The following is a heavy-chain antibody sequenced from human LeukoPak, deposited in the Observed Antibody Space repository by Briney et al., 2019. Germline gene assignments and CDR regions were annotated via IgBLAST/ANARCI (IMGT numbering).Heavy chain of an antibody. Sequence: SVKVSCKASGGTFSSYAISWVRQAPGKGLEWMGGIIPIFGTANYAQKLQGRVTITADKSTSTAYMELSSLRSEDTAVYYCARADYYDSSGYYWRGWASWGQGTLVTVSS. J-gene: IGHJ5*02. CDR2: IIPIFGTA. CDR3: ARADYYDSSGYYWRGWAS. CDR1: GGTFSSYA. D-gene: IGHD3-22*01. V-gene: IGHV1-69*06.